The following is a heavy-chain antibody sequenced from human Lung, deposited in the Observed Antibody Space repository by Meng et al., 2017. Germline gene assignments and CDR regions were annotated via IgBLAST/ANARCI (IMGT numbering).Heavy chain of an antibody. CDR2: INHSGST. CDR3: ARGPTTMAHDFDY. D-gene: IGHD4-11*01. Sequence: QLQQWGQGLLKPSETLSLTCVVSGGSFSDYYWSWIRQPPGKGLEWIGEINHSGSTNYNPSLESRATISVDTSQNNLSLKLSSVTAADSAVYYCARGPTTMAHDFDYWGQGTLVTVSS. CDR1: GGSFSDYY. J-gene: IGHJ4*02. V-gene: IGHV4-34*01.